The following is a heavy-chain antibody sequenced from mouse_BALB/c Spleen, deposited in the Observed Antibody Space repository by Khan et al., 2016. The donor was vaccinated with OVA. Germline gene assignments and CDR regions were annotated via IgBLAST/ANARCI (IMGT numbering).Heavy chain of an antibody. Sequence: EVQLVESGPGLVKPSQSPSLTCTVTGYSITSGYAWNWIRQFPGNKLEWMGYISYSDVTNYNPSLKSRISITRDTSKNEFFLQLNSVTTEDTATYYCARGNYYGHYFDYWGQGTTLTVSS. CDR2: ISYSDVT. D-gene: IGHD1-1*01. CDR1: GYSITSGYA. J-gene: IGHJ2*01. V-gene: IGHV3-2*02. CDR3: ARGNYYGHYFDY.